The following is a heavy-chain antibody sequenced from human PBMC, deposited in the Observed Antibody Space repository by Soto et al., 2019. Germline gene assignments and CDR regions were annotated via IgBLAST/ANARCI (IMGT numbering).Heavy chain of an antibody. J-gene: IGHJ5*02. CDR2: IIPIIGII. CDR1: GGTFSTYT. Sequence: QVQLVQSGAEVKKPGSSVKVSCQASGGTFSTYTITWVRHAPGQGLEWMGRIIPIIGIINYAQKFQGRVTISADKFTGTAYMELTGLRSDDTAVDYCAGDPDSHYNDSHASSYPWGQGTLVTVSS. D-gene: IGHD4-4*01. CDR3: AGDPDSHYNDSHASSYP. V-gene: IGHV1-69*08.